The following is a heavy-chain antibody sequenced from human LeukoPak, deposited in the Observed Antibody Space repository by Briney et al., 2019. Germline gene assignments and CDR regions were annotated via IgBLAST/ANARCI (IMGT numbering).Heavy chain of an antibody. CDR3: ARRLHVGYCSGGSCYSDAFDI. Sequence: SGGSLRLSCAASGFTFSSYGMNWVRQAPGKGLEWVSSISSSSSYIYYADSVKGRFTISRDNAKNSLYLQMNSLKASDTAMYYCARRLHVGYCSGGSCYSDAFDIWGLGTMVTVSS. V-gene: IGHV3-21*04. J-gene: IGHJ3*02. CDR2: ISSSSSYI. CDR1: GFTFSSYG. D-gene: IGHD2-15*01.